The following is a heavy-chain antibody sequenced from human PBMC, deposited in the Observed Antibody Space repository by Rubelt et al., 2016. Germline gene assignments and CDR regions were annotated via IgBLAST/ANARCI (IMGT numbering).Heavy chain of an antibody. V-gene: IGHV1-69*01. Sequence: ANYAQKFQGRVTITADESTSTAYMELSSLRSEDTAVYYCARDAMVRGSPADYGMDVWGQGTTVTVSS. J-gene: IGHJ6*02. CDR2: A. D-gene: IGHD3-10*01. CDR3: ARDAMVRGSPADYGMDV.